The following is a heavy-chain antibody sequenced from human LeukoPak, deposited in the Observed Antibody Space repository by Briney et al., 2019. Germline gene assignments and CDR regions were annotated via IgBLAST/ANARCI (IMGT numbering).Heavy chain of an antibody. D-gene: IGHD2-21*02. V-gene: IGHV3-7*01. CDR1: GFTFSDYY. CDR3: TSWGDTTAEYFQR. J-gene: IGHJ1*01. Sequence: GGSLRLSCAASGFTFSDYYMSWIRQAPGKGLEWVAHINPDGRDTYYVDSVKGRFTISRDNAQNSMYLQMNSLRVEDTAVYYCTSWGDTTAEYFQRWGQGTLVTVSS. CDR2: INPDGRDT.